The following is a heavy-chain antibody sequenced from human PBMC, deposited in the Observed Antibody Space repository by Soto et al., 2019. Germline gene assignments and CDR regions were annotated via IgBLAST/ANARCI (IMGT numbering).Heavy chain of an antibody. CDR3: AREYSSGWGNFDY. J-gene: IGHJ4*02. D-gene: IGHD6-19*01. CDR1: GYTFTSYG. CDR2: INPNSGGT. V-gene: IGHV1-2*04. Sequence: QVQLVQSGAEVKKPGASVKVSCKASGYTFTSYGISWVRQAPGQGLEWMGWINPNSGGTNYAQKFQGWGTMTRDTSSSTAYMELSRLRSDDTAVYYCAREYSSGWGNFDYWGQGTLVTVSS.